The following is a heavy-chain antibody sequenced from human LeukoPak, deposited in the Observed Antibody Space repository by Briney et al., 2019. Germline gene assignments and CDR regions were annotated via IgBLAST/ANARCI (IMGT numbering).Heavy chain of an antibody. CDR2: IHNSGTT. Sequence: SETLSLTCAVSGGPFSGFFWSWIRQSSGKGLEWIREIHNSGTTNYNPSLNSRVTISEDTSKNQFYLNLSSVTAADTAVYYCARRYYYNLGSFPFDFWGQGTLVTVSS. V-gene: IGHV4-34*01. CDR1: GGPFSGFF. J-gene: IGHJ4*02. CDR3: ARRYYYNLGSFPFDF. D-gene: IGHD3-10*01.